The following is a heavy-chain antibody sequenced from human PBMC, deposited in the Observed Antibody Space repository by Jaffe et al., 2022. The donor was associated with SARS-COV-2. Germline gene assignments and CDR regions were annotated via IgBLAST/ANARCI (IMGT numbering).Heavy chain of an antibody. CDR3: ASPDLEAHSSGWYGRVY. D-gene: IGHD6-19*01. V-gene: IGHV4-39*01. CDR2: IYYSGST. Sequence: QLQLQESGPGLVKPSETLSLTCTVSGGSISSSSYYWGWIRQPPGKGLEWIGSIYYSGSTYYNPSLKSRVTISVDTSKNQFSLKLSSVTAADTAVYYCASPDLEAHSSGWYGRVYWGQGTLVTVSS. CDR1: GGSISSSSYY. J-gene: IGHJ4*02.